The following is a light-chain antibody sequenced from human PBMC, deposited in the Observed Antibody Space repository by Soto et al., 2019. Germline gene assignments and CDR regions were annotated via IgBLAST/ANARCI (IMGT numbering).Light chain of an antibody. Sequence: QSVLTQPPSASGTPGQRVTISCSGRSSNIGSNYVYWYQQLPGTAPKLLIYRNNQRPSGVPDRFSGSKSGTSASLAISGLRSEDEADYYCAAWDDSLSAWVFGGGTKRTVI. CDR1: SSNIGSNY. CDR3: AAWDDSLSAWV. V-gene: IGLV1-47*01. CDR2: RNN. J-gene: IGLJ3*02.